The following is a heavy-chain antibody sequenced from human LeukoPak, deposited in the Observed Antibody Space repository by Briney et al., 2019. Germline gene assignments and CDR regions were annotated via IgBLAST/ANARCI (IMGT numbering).Heavy chain of an antibody. J-gene: IGHJ4*02. Sequence: GVSLRLSCAASGFTFSSYGMHWVRQAPGKGLEWVAFIRYDGSNKYYADSVKGRFTISRDNSKNTLYLQMNSLRAEDTAVYYCARLGMIQAYSTEDYWGQGTLVTVSS. V-gene: IGHV3-30*02. CDR2: IRYDGSNK. CDR1: GFTFSSYG. CDR3: ARLGMIQAYSTEDY. D-gene: IGHD6-13*01.